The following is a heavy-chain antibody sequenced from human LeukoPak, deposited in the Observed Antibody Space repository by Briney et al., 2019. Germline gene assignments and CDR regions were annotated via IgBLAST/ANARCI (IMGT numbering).Heavy chain of an antibody. CDR2: ISWDGGST. CDR1: GFTFDDYT. CDR3: AKDSSNWAFDY. V-gene: IGHV3-43*01. Sequence: PGGSLRLSCAASGFTFDDYTMHWVRQAPGKGLEWVSLISWDGGSTYYADSVKGRFTISRDNSKNSLYLQMNSLGTEDTALYYCAKDSSNWAFDYWGQGTLVTVSS. D-gene: IGHD1-1*01. J-gene: IGHJ4*02.